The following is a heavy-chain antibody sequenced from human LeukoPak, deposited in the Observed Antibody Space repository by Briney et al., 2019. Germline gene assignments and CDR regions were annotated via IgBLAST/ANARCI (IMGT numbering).Heavy chain of an antibody. D-gene: IGHD5-18*01. Sequence: PGGSLRLSCAASGFTLRKYGMHWGRQAPGKGLEWVAHISYDGWQKYYADSVKGRFTISRDDSKNTLYLQMNSLVPEDTAVYYCARDFSGRYSFDYWGQGTLVTVSS. V-gene: IGHV3-30*04. CDR3: ARDFSGRYSFDY. CDR2: ISYDGWQK. CDR1: GFTLRKYG. J-gene: IGHJ4*02.